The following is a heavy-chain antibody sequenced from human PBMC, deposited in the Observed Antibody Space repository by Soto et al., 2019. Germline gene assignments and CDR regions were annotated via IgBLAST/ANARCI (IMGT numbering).Heavy chain of an antibody. D-gene: IGHD3-10*01. J-gene: IGHJ3*02. Sequence: PGGSLRLSCAASGFTFSNAWMNWVRQAPGKGLEWVSAISGSGGSTYYADSVKGRFTISRDNSKNTLYLQMNSLRAEDTAVYYCAKDGKYYYGNDAFDIWGQGTMVTVSS. CDR1: GFTFSNAW. CDR3: AKDGKYYYGNDAFDI. V-gene: IGHV3-23*01. CDR2: ISGSGGST.